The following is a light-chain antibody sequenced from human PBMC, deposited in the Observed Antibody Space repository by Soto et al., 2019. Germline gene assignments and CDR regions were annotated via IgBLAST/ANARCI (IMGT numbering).Light chain of an antibody. J-gene: IGLJ3*02. CDR1: SSDVGGYNY. CDR3: CSYAGTYSRV. CDR2: DVS. Sequence: QSALTQPRSVSWSPGQSVTISCTGTSSDVGGYNYVSWYQHDPGKAPKLMIFDVSKRPSGVPNRFSGSKSGNTASLTISGLQAEDEADYYCCSYAGTYSRVFGGGTKLT. V-gene: IGLV2-11*01.